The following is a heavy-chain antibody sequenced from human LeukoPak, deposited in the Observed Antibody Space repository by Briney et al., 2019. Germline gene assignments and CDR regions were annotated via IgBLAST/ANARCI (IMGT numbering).Heavy chain of an antibody. D-gene: IGHD6-19*01. V-gene: IGHV4-30-2*01. CDR1: GGSISSGGYS. J-gene: IGHJ3*02. CDR3: ARDRKQWLSHDAFDI. CDR2: IYLSGST. Sequence: SQTLSLTCAVSGGSISSGGYSWSWIRQPPGKGLEWIGYIYLSGSTYYNPSLKSRVTISVDRSKNQFSLKLRSVTAADTAVYYCARDRKQWLSHDAFDIWGQGTMVTVSS.